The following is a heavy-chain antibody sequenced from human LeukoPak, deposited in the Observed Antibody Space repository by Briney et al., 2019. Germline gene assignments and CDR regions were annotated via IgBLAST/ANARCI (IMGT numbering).Heavy chain of an antibody. J-gene: IGHJ4*02. CDR2: ISYDGSNK. CDR1: GFTFSSYG. Sequence: GGSLRLSCAASGFTFSSYGMPWVRQAPGKGLEWVAVISYDGSNKYYADSVKGRFTISRDNSKNTLYLQMNSLRAEDTAVYYCAKEYSSSSYSFDYWGQGTLVTVSS. CDR3: AKEYSSSSYSFDY. V-gene: IGHV3-30*18. D-gene: IGHD6-6*01.